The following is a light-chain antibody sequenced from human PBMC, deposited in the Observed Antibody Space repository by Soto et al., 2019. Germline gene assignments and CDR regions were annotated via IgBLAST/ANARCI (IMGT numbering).Light chain of an antibody. Sequence: EIVLTQSPATLSLSPGERATLSCRASQSVSSYLAWYQQKPGQAPRLLIYDASNRATGIPGRFSGSGSGTDFTLTISSLEPEDFAVYYCQQHSNSWTFGQGTKVDIK. V-gene: IGKV3-11*01. CDR3: QQHSNSWT. CDR1: QSVSSY. CDR2: DAS. J-gene: IGKJ1*01.